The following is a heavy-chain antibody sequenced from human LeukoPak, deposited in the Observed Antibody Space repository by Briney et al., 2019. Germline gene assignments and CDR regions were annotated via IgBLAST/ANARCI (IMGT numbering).Heavy chain of an antibody. Sequence: GGSLRLSCAASGFTFSSYDMSWVRQAPGKGREWVSSISNGGHHTYYADSVRGRFTISRDNSKNTLYLQMDSLRAADTAVYYCAKVISSYSGYDSYWGQGTLVTVSS. D-gene: IGHD5-12*01. CDR3: AKVISSYSGYDSY. J-gene: IGHJ4*02. CDR1: GFTFSSYD. V-gene: IGHV3-23*01. CDR2: ISNGGHHT.